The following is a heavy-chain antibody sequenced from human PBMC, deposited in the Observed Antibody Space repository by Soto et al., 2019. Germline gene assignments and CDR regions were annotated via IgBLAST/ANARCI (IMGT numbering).Heavy chain of an antibody. CDR1: GGSISSGGYS. J-gene: IGHJ4*02. Sequence: SETLSLTCAVSGGSISSGGYSWSWIRQPPGKGLEWIGYIYHSGSTYYNPSLKSRVTISVDRSKNQFSLKLSSVTAADTAVYYCASRNYGDYESLDYWGQGTLVTVSS. V-gene: IGHV4-30-2*01. D-gene: IGHD4-17*01. CDR2: IYHSGST. CDR3: ASRNYGDYESLDY.